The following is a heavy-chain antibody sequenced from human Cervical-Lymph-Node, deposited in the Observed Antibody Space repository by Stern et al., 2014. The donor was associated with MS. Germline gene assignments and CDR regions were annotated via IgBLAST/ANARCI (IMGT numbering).Heavy chain of an antibody. CDR1: GYTFTSYW. J-gene: IGHJ4*02. CDR3: ARQRYFDY. CDR2: IFPGGSDI. Sequence: VQLVESGPEVKRPGESLKISCQASGYTFTSYWIGWVRQMPGKGLEWIAVIFPGGSDIRYSPSFQGQVTMSADKSSSTAYLQGNNLKASDTAIYYCARQRYFDYWGQGTLVTVSS. V-gene: IGHV5-51*01.